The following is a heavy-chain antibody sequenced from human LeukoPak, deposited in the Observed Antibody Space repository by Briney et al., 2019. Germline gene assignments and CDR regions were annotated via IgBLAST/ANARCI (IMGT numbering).Heavy chain of an antibody. D-gene: IGHD4-17*01. J-gene: IGHJ6*02. V-gene: IGHV1-8*01. CDR1: GYTFTSHD. CDR2: MNPNSGNS. CDR3: ARDLYGDYSYYYGMDV. Sequence: ASVKVSCKASGYTFTSHDINWVRQAAGQGLEWMGWMNPNSGNSGYAQNFQGRVIMTRDTSISTAYMELHSLRSEDTAVYYCARDLYGDYSYYYGMDVWGQGTTVTVSS.